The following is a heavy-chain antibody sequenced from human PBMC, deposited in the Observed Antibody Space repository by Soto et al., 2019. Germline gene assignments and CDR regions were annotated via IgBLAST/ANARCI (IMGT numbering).Heavy chain of an antibody. CDR3: SGDIAAAGTTYYYYYGMDV. J-gene: IGHJ6*02. V-gene: IGHV4-31*03. D-gene: IGHD6-13*01. CDR2: IYYSGST. Sequence: SETLSLTCTVSGGSISSGGYYWSWIRQHPGKGLEWIGYIYYSGSTYYNPSLKSRVTISVDTSKNQFSLKLSSVTAADTAAYYCSGDIAAAGTTYYYYYGMDVWGQGTTVTVSS. CDR1: GGSISSGGYY.